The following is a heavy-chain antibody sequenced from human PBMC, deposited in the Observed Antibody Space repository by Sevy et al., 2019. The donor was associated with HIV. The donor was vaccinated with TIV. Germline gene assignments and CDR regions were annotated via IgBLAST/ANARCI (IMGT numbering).Heavy chain of an antibody. CDR2: IYYSGRT. J-gene: IGHJ4*02. D-gene: IGHD1-20*01. Sequence: SETLSLTCTVSGGSMNIYYWSWIRQPPGKGLGWIGYIYYSGRTNYNPSLTSRVTISVDTSKNQFSLKLRSVTAADTAVYYCARVGFNWNDVDYWGQGTLVTVSS. CDR3: ARVGFNWNDVDY. CDR1: GGSMNIYY. V-gene: IGHV4-59*01.